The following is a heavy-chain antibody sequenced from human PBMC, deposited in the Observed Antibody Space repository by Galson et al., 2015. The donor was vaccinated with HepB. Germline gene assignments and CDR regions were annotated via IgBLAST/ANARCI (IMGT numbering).Heavy chain of an antibody. CDR1: GFTFSSYA. V-gene: IGHV3-23*01. CDR3: ARVLSTSWDAIDY. D-gene: IGHD6-13*01. J-gene: IGHJ4*02. CDR2: VSGSGGIT. Sequence: SLRLSCAASGFTFSSYAMNWVRQAPGKGLEWVSGVSGSGGITYYADSVKGRFTISRDNSKNTVFLQMSSLRAEDTAIYYCARVLSTSWDAIDYWGQGTLVTVSS.